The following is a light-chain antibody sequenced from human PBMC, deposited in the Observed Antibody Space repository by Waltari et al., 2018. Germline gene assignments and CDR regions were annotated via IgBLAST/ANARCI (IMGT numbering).Light chain of an antibody. V-gene: IGLV2-14*03. CDR1: SSDVGGYNH. Sequence: QSALPQPASVPGSPGQSITISCPGTSSDVGGYNHVSGYQQHPGKAPKLMIYDVSNRPSGVSNRFSGSKSGNTASLTISGLQAEDEADYYCSSYTSSSTVVFGGGTKLTVL. J-gene: IGLJ2*01. CDR2: DVS. CDR3: SSYTSSSTVV.